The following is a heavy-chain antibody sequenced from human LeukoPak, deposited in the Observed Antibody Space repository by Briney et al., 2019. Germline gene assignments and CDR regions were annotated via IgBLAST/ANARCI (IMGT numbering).Heavy chain of an antibody. D-gene: IGHD3-10*01. J-gene: IGHJ3*02. Sequence: PGGSLRLSCAASGFTFSSYGMHWVRQAPGKGLEWVAVIWYDGSNKYYGDSVKGRFTISRDNSRNTLYLQMTSLRAEDTAVYYCARVLWFEEVLKGDAFDIWGQGTMVTVSS. CDR3: ARVLWFEEVLKGDAFDI. CDR1: GFTFSSYG. V-gene: IGHV3-33*01. CDR2: IWYDGSNK.